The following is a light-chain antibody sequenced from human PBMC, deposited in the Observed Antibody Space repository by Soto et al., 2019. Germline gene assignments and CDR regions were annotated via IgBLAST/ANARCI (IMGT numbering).Light chain of an antibody. CDR3: QQLDSYPLT. Sequence: DIQMTKSPSTLSGSVEDRVTITCRASQTISSWLAWYQQKPGKAPKLLIYKASTLKSGVPSRFSGSGSGTQLTLTIAGLQPEDLATYYCQQLDSYPLTFGGGTKV. CDR2: KAS. J-gene: IGKJ4*01. V-gene: IGKV1-5*03. CDR1: QTISSW.